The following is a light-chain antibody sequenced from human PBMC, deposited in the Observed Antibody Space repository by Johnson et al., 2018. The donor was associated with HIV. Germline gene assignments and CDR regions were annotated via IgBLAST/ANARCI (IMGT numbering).Light chain of an antibody. CDR3: GRWDDSLSTYV. CDR2: DNT. CDR1: RSNIGNNY. J-gene: IGLJ1*01. V-gene: IGLV1-51*01. Sequence: QSVLTQPPSVSTAPGQKVTISCSGSRSNIGNNYVSWYQQLPGTAPKLLIYDNTKRPSGIPDRFSGSKSGTSATLGITGLQTGDEADYYCGRWDDSLSTYVFGTGTKVTVL.